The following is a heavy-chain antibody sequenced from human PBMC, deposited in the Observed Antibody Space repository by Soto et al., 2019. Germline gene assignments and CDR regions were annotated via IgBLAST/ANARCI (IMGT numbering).Heavy chain of an antibody. V-gene: IGHV3-53*01. CDR1: GFTVSSYY. CDR2: INSGGST. Sequence: PGGSLRLSCAPSGFTVSSYYMSWVRQAPGKGLEWVSVINSGGSTYYADSVKGRFTISRDHSRNTLYLQMNSLRVEDTAVYYCAREVFCSSSSCQVRYGMDVWGQGTTVTVSS. CDR3: AREVFCSSSSCQVRYGMDV. D-gene: IGHD2-2*01. J-gene: IGHJ6*02.